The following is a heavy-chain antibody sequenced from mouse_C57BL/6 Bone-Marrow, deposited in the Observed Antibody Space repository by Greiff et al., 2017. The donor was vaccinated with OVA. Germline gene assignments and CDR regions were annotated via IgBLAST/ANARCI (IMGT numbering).Heavy chain of an antibody. J-gene: IGHJ3*01. CDR3: ARGPIYAY. D-gene: IGHD1-3*01. Sequence: VQLQQPGAELVMPGASVKLSCKASGYTFTSYWMHWVKQRPGQCLEWIGEIDPSDSYTNYNQKFKGKSTLTVDKSSSTAYMQLSSLTSEDSAVYYCARGPIYAYWGQGTLVTVSA. CDR2: IDPSDSYT. CDR1: GYTFTSYW. V-gene: IGHV1-69*01.